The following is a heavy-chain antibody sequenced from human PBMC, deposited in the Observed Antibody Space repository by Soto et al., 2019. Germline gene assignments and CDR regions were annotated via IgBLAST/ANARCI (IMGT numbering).Heavy chain of an antibody. CDR2: SNAGNGNA. D-gene: IGHD2-15*01. J-gene: IGHJ5*02. V-gene: IGHV1-3*01. CDR3: AKAGGSSSYNWFDP. CDR1: GYTFTNYI. Sequence: EASVKVSCKASGYTFTNYIMHWVRQAPGQRLEWMGWSNAGNGNAKYSQKFQGRVTITRDTSASTAYMELSSLRSEDTAVYYCAKAGGSSSYNWFDPWGQGTLVTVSS.